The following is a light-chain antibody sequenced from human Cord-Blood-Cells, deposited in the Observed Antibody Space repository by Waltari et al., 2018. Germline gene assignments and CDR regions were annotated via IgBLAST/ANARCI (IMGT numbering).Light chain of an antibody. J-gene: IGLJ1*01. Sequence: QSALTQPASVSGSPGQSITISCTGTSSDVGGYNYVSWYQQHPGKAPKLMIYDVRNRPSRVPMRYSGSTSGNTASLPISGLQAEAEADYYCSSYTSSSTHVFGTGTKVTVL. V-gene: IGLV2-14*01. CDR1: SSDVGGYNY. CDR2: DVR. CDR3: SSYTSSSTHV.